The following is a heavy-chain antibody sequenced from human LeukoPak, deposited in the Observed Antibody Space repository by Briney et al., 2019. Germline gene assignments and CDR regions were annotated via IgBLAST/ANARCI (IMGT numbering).Heavy chain of an antibody. CDR3: AREGLTTASRGLDY. Sequence: SETLSLTCAVYGGSFSGYYWSWIRQPPGKGLEWIGEINHSGSTNYNPSLKSRVTISVDTSKNQFYLKLSSVTVADTAVYYCAREGLTTASRGLDYWGQGTLVTVSS. D-gene: IGHD4-17*01. V-gene: IGHV4-34*01. J-gene: IGHJ4*02. CDR2: INHSGST. CDR1: GGSFSGYY.